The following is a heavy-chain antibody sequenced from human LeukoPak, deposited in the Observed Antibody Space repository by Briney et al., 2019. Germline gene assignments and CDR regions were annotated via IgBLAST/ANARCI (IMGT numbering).Heavy chain of an antibody. J-gene: IGHJ4*02. CDR1: GYTFTSYG. Sequence: ASVKVSCKASGYTFTSYGISWVRQAPGQGLEWMGWISAYNGNTNYAQKLQGRVTMTTDTSTSTAYMELRSLRSDDTAVYYCARGPWGFNYYDSSGYTDYWGQGTLVTVSS. CDR3: ARGPWGFNYYDSSGYTDY. V-gene: IGHV1-18*01. CDR2: ISAYNGNT. D-gene: IGHD3-22*01.